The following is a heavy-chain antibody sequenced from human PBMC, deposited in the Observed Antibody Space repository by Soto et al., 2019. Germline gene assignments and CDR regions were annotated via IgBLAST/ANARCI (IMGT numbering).Heavy chain of an antibody. CDR3: ASHEYSALGGS. CDR1: GLIFSSYW. Sequence: GGSLRLSCAASGLIFSSYWMSWVRQAPGKGLEWVANIKQDGSETHYVDSVKGRFTISRDNGKNSLYLQMTSLRAEDSAVYYCASHEYSALGGSWGQGTLVTVSS. CDR2: IKQDGSET. J-gene: IGHJ5*02. V-gene: IGHV3-7*01. D-gene: IGHD6-6*01.